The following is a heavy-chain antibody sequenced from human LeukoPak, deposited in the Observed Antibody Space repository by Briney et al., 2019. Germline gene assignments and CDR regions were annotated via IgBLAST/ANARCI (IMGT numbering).Heavy chain of an antibody. CDR3: ARTYYDILTGYFYGMDV. CDR2: IYHSGST. D-gene: IGHD3-9*01. CDR1: GGSISSSNW. J-gene: IGHJ6*04. Sequence: PSETLSLTCAVSGGSISSSNWGSWVRQPPGKGLEWIGEIYHSGSTNYNPSLKSRVTISVDKSKNQFSLKLSPVTAADTAVYYCARTYYDILTGYFYGMDVWGKGTTVTVSS. V-gene: IGHV4-4*02.